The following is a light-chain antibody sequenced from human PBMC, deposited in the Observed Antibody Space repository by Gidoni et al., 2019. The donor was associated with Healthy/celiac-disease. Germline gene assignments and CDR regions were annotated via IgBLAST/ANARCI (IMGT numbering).Light chain of an antibody. CDR2: KVS. V-gene: IGKV2-30*01. CDR1: PSLGYSDGNTY. Sequence: DVVMTKSPLSLPVTLGQPASISCRSSPSLGYSDGNTYLNWCQQRPGQSPRRLIYKVSNRDSGVPDRFSGSGSGTDFTLKISRVEAEDVGVYYCMQGTHWPLYTFGQGTKLEIK. J-gene: IGKJ2*01. CDR3: MQGTHWPLYT.